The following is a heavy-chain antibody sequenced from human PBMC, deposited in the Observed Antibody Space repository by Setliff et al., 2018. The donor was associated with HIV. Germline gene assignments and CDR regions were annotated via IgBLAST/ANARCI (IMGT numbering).Heavy chain of an antibody. CDR1: GGSFSGHS. D-gene: IGHD3-16*01. CDR3: ASRDLIREPY. Sequence: PSETLSLTCAVYGGSFSGHSWTWIRQPPGKGLEWIGEINRSGSANYNRSLKSRVTMSVDTSKRQFSLKLDSVTAADTAVYYCASRDLIREPYWGQGTLVTVSS. CDR2: INRSGSA. J-gene: IGHJ4*02. V-gene: IGHV4-34*01.